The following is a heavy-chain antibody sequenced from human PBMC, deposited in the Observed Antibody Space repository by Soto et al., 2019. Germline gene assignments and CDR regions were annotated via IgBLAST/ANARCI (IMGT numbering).Heavy chain of an antibody. CDR3: AKDYYSALGAFDI. CDR2: ISWNSGSI. D-gene: IGHD1-26*01. J-gene: IGHJ3*02. V-gene: IGHV3-9*01. Sequence: LRLSCAASGFTFDDYAMHWVRQAPGKGLEWVSGISWNSGSIGYADSVKGRFTISRDNAKNSLYLQMNRLRAEDTALYYCAKDYYSALGAFDIWGQGTMVTVSS. CDR1: GFTFDDYA.